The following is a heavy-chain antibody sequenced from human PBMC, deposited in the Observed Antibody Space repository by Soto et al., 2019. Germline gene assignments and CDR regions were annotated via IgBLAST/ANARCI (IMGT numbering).Heavy chain of an antibody. CDR2: ISAYNGNT. Sequence: ASVKVSCKASGYTFTSYGISWVRQAPGQGLEWMGWISAYNGNTNYAQKLQGRVTMTTDASTSTAYMELRSLRSDDTAVYYCARASPYCSGGSCYPEYFQHWGQGTLVTVSS. CDR1: GYTFTSYG. D-gene: IGHD2-15*01. V-gene: IGHV1-18*01. CDR3: ARASPYCSGGSCYPEYFQH. J-gene: IGHJ1*01.